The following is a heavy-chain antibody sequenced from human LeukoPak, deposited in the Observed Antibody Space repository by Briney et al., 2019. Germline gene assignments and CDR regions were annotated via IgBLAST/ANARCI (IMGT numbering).Heavy chain of an antibody. J-gene: IGHJ4*02. D-gene: IGHD6-13*01. Sequence: ASVKVSCKASGYTFTGYYMHWVRQAPGQGLEWMGWINPNSGGTNYAQKFQGRVTMTRDTSISTAYMELSRLRSDDTAVYYCARDLRSLAAVGRGGLGYWGQGTLVTVSS. CDR1: GYTFTGYY. CDR2: INPNSGGT. V-gene: IGHV1-2*02. CDR3: ARDLRSLAAVGRGGLGY.